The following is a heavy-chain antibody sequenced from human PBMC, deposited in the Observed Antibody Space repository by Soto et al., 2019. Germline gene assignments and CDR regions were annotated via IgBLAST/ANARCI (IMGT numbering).Heavy chain of an antibody. CDR3: ASATARDSSSWYDR. CDR1: GSTFSSYA. CDR2: VIPIFGTA. J-gene: IGHJ4*02. Sequence: AVKVSCKPSGSTFSSYAISWLRQAPGQGLEWMGGVIPIFGTANYAKKFQGRVTITADESTSTAYMELSSLRSEDTAVYYFASATARDSSSWYDRWGQGTPVTV. D-gene: IGHD6-13*01. V-gene: IGHV1-69*13.